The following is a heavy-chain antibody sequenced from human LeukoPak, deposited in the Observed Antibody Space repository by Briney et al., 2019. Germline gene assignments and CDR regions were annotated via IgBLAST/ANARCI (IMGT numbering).Heavy chain of an antibody. Sequence: PGGSLRLSCAASGFTFSSYSMNWVRQAPGKGLEWVSYISSSSSTIYYADSVKGRFTISRDNAKNSLYLQMNSLRAEDTAVYYCAREEYSSSNRPDYWGQGTLVTVSS. J-gene: IGHJ4*02. V-gene: IGHV3-48*01. CDR2: ISSSSSTI. D-gene: IGHD6-6*01. CDR3: AREEYSSSNRPDY. CDR1: GFTFSSYS.